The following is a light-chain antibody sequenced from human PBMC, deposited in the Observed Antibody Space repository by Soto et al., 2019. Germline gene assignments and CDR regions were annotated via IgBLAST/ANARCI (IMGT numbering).Light chain of an antibody. CDR1: QNLLYSSNNKNY. CDR3: QQYYTTPLT. V-gene: IGKV4-1*01. Sequence: DIVMTQSPDSRAVSLGERATINCKSSQNLLYSSNNKNYFAWYQQKPGQPPKLLIYWASTRDSGVPDRFSGSGSGADFTLTISSLQAEDAAIYYCQQYYTTPLTFGGGTKVEIK. CDR2: WAS. J-gene: IGKJ4*01.